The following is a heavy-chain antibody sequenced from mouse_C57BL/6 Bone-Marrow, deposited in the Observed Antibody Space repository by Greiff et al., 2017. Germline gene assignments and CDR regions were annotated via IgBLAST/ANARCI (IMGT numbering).Heavy chain of an antibody. CDR3: ARSFITTVVATDAMDY. CDR2: IDPSDSYT. CDR1: GYTFTSYW. J-gene: IGHJ4*01. Sequence: QVQLQQPGAELVKPGASVKLSCKASGYTFTSYWMQWVKQRPGQGLEWIGEIDPSDSYTNYNQKFKGKATLTVDTSSSTDYMQLSSLTSEDSAVYYCARSFITTVVATDAMDYWGQGTAGTVSS. V-gene: IGHV1-50*01. D-gene: IGHD1-1*01.